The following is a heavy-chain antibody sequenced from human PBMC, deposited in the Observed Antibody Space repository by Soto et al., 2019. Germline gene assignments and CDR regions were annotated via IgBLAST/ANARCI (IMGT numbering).Heavy chain of an antibody. D-gene: IGHD3-9*01. CDR1: GCTFSSYA. J-gene: IGHJ4*02. CDR2: IIPIFGTA. CDR3: ARALTPYDILTAAGY. V-gene: IGHV1-69*13. Sequence: ASVKVSCKASGCTFSSYAISWVRQAPGQGLEWKGGIIPIFGTANYAQKSQGRVTSTADESTSTAYMELSSLRSEDTAVYYCARALTPYDILTAAGYWGQGTLVTVSS.